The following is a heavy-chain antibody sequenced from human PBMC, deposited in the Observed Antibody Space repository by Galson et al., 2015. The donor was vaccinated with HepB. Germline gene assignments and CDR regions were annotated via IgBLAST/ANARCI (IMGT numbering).Heavy chain of an antibody. V-gene: IGHV1-69*13. CDR3: ARDSPRYYDNTTYAIGG. D-gene: IGHD3-22*01. CDR2: IIPFFGAP. CDR1: GGIFNNYS. J-gene: IGHJ4*02. Sequence: SVKVSCKASGGIFNNYSISWVRQAPGQGLEWMGRIIPFFGAPNYAQKFQGRVTITADGSTGTAYMELSSLRFDDTAVYYCARDSPRYYDNTTYAIGGWGQGTLVTVSS.